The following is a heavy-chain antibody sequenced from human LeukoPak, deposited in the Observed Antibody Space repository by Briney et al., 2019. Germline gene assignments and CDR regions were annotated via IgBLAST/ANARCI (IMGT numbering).Heavy chain of an antibody. J-gene: IGHJ4*02. Sequence: GGSLRLSCAASGFSFSAYNMNWVRQAPGKGLEWVSSIGSGGNNIYYADSVKGRFTISRDNAKSSLYLQMSSLRADDTAVYYCARDGAFRIYDYWGQGTLVTVSS. D-gene: IGHD3-3*02. V-gene: IGHV3-21*01. CDR1: GFSFSAYN. CDR3: ARDGAFRIYDY. CDR2: IGSGGNNI.